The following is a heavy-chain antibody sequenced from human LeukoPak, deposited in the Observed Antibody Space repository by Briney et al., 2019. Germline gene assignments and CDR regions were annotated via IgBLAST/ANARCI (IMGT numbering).Heavy chain of an antibody. D-gene: IGHD6-19*01. CDR3: AKDPTIAVAHFDY. CDR1: GFTFRSYA. V-gene: IGHV3-23*01. Sequence: TGGSLRLSCAASGFTFRSYAMSWVRQAQGRGLEWVSAISASGGNTYYADSVKGRFTIARDNCKNTLHLQMNSRRAEDTALYYCAKDPTIAVAHFDYWGQGTLVTVSS. J-gene: IGHJ4*02. CDR2: ISASGGNT.